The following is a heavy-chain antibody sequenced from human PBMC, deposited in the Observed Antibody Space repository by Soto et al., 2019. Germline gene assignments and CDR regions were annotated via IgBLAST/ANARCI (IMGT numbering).Heavy chain of an antibody. D-gene: IGHD6-19*01. CDR3: ARHALAVARRRNAFDI. Sequence: SETLSLTCTVSGGSISSRSYYWGWLRQPPGKGLEWIGSIYYSGSTYYNPSLKSRVTISVATSKNQFSLKLSSVTAADTAVYYCARHALAVARRRNAFDIWGQGTMVTVSS. J-gene: IGHJ3*02. V-gene: IGHV4-39*01. CDR2: IYYSGST. CDR1: GGSISSRSYY.